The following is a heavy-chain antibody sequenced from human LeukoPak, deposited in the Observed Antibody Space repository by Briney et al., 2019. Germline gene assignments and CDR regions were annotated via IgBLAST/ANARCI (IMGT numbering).Heavy chain of an antibody. D-gene: IGHD3-22*01. CDR2: INHSGST. J-gene: IGHJ4*02. Sequence: SETLSLTCAVYGGSFSGYYWSCIRHPPGKGREWWGEINHSGSTNYNPSLKSRVTISVDTSKNQFSLNVSSVTAADTAVYYCARAVDYYDSSGYYPLDYWGQGTLVTVSS. CDR1: GGSFSGYY. V-gene: IGHV4-34*01. CDR3: ARAVDYYDSSGYYPLDY.